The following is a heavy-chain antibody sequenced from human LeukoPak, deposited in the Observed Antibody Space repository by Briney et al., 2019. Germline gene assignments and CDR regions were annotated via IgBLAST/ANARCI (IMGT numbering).Heavy chain of an antibody. CDR1: GFTFSSYG. Sequence: GGSLRLSCAASGFTFSSYGMSWVRQAPGKGLEWVSAISGSGGSTYYADSVKGRFTISRDNSKNTLYLQMNSLRAEDTAVYYCATRSRHYGSGSYYNPNWFDPWGQGTLVTVSS. V-gene: IGHV3-23*01. J-gene: IGHJ5*02. D-gene: IGHD3-10*01. CDR2: ISGSGGST. CDR3: ATRSRHYGSGSYYNPNWFDP.